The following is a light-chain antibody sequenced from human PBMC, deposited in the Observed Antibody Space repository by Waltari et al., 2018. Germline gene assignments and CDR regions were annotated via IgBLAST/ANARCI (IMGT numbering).Light chain of an antibody. CDR2: VAS. CDR1: QSVSSD. J-gene: IGKJ1*01. CDR3: QQYNNWPLT. Sequence: EIVMTQSPATLSVSPGERATLSCRASQSVSSDLAWYQQTSGQAPRLLIYVASNRATRIPARFQGSGSGTEFTLTISSLQSGDSAVYYCQQYNNWPLTFGQGTKVEIK. V-gene: IGKV3-15*01.